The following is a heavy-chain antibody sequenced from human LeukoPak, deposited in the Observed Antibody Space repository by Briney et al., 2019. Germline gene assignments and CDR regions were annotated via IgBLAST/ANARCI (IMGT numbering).Heavy chain of an antibody. J-gene: IGHJ3*02. CDR1: GFTFSDFG. D-gene: IGHD2-2*01. Sequence: GESLRLSCAASGFTFSDFGIHWVRQAPGKGLEWVAFIRYDGSNKYYSDSVKGRFTISRDNSKNTLYLQMSSLRAADTAVYYCAKVTAIDGGYCSSTSCPPVAFDIWGQGTMVTVSS. V-gene: IGHV3-30*02. CDR3: AKVTAIDGGYCSSTSCPPVAFDI. CDR2: IRYDGSNK.